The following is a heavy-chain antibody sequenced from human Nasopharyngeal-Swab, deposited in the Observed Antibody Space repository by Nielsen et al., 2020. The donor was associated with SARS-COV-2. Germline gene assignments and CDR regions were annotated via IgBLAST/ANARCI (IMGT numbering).Heavy chain of an antibody. CDR2: ISGSGHRT. V-gene: IGHV3-23*01. CDR1: GFTFSSCA. Sequence: GESLKISCVASGFTFSSCAMTWVRQAPEKGLQWLSTISGSGHRTYYADSVKGRFTISRDNSQNTLYLQMNSLRAEDTAVYYCAKDFRHNYDYWSGYFTNWGQGTLVTVSS. CDR3: AKDFRHNYDYWSGYFTN. D-gene: IGHD3-3*01. J-gene: IGHJ4*02.